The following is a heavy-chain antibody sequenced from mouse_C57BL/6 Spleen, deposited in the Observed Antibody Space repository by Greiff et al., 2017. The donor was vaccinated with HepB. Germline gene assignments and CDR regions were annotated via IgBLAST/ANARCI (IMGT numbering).Heavy chain of an antibody. D-gene: IGHD1-1*01. CDR3: AREGLITTVVAPDY. CDR1: GYTFTSYG. Sequence: VKLQESGAELARPGASVKLSCKASGYTFTSYGISWVKQRTGQGLEWIGEIYPRSGNTYYNEKFKGKATLTADKSSSTAYMELRSLTSEDSAVYFGAREGLITTVVAPDYWGQGTTLTVSS. V-gene: IGHV1-81*01. CDR2: IYPRSGNT. J-gene: IGHJ2*01.